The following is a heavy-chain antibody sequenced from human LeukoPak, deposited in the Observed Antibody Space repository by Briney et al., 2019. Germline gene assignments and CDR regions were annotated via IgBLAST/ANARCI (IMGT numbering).Heavy chain of an antibody. D-gene: IGHD1-26*01. CDR2: ISGSGGSA. V-gene: IGHV3-23*01. CDR3: ARYSGSYYYPPAWDL. CDR1: GFTFSSYA. Sequence: GGSLRLSCAASGFTFSSYAMSWVRQAPGKGLEWVSAISGSGGSAYYADSVKGRFAISRDNSKNTLYLQMDSLRADDTAVYYCARYSGSYYYPPAWDLWGQGTLVTVSS. J-gene: IGHJ4*02.